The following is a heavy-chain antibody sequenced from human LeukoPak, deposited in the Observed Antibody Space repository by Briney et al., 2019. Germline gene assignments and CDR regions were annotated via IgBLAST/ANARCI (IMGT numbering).Heavy chain of an antibody. CDR3: ARGPKSRVGYCSSTSCPALFDY. CDR1: GGSFTDYF. CDR2: INDYTGDS. Sequence: SETLSLTCTVFGGSFTDYFWTWIRHSPGKGLEWIGEINDYTGDSKYNPSLNSRVSISLEKSKNQLSLELRSVTAADTAVYYCARGPKSRVGYCSSTSCPALFDYWGQGTLVTVSS. V-gene: IGHV4-34*01. D-gene: IGHD2-2*01. J-gene: IGHJ4*02.